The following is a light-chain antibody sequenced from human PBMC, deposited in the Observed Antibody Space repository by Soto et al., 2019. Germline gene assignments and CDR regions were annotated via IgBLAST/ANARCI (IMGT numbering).Light chain of an antibody. J-gene: IGKJ5*01. CDR3: MQSTQLPPT. V-gene: IGKV2D-29*02. Sequence: DVVMTQTPLSLSGDPGQPACISCKSSQSLLHITGETFLFWYLQKPGQSPQLLIYEVSTRVSGVPDRFSGSGSGTDFTLEISRVETDDVGIYYCMQSTQLPPTFGQGTRLEIK. CDR2: EVS. CDR1: QSLLHITGETF.